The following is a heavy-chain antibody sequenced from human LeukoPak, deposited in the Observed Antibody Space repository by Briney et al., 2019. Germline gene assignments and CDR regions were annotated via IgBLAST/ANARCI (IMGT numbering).Heavy chain of an antibody. D-gene: IGHD3-22*01. CDR1: GFTFSDHY. CDR2: IRKKVNGYTT. Sequence: GGSLRLSCAASGFTFSDHYMHWVRQAPGKGLEWVGRIRKKVNGYTTEYAASVKGRFTISRDDSKISLYLQMNSLKTEDTALYYCARVRDSDGYSYDYWGQGTLVAVSS. V-gene: IGHV3-72*01. CDR3: ARVRDSDGYSYDY. J-gene: IGHJ4*02.